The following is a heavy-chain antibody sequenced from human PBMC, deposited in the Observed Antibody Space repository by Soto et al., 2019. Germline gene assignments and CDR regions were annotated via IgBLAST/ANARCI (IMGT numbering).Heavy chain of an antibody. J-gene: IGHJ4*02. V-gene: IGHV4-34*01. D-gene: IGHD5-12*01. Sequence: QVQLQQWGAGLLKPSETLCLSCSVYGGSFSGYYWSWIRQPPGKGLEWIGEINHSGSTNYNPSLKSRVTISVDTSKNQFSLKLSSVTVADTAVYYCARATDVGGYDYWGQGTLVTVSS. CDR3: ARATDVGGYDY. CDR2: INHSGST. CDR1: GGSFSGYY.